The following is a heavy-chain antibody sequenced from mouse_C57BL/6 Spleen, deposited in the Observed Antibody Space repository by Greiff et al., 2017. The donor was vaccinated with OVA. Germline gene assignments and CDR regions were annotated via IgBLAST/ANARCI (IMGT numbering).Heavy chain of an antibody. CDR2: ISSGSSTI. CDR3: AKLYDGYYYAMDY. Sequence: DVHLVESGGGLVKPGGSLKLSCAASGFTFSDYGMHWVRQAPEKGLEWVAYISSGSSTIYYADTVKGRFTISRDNAKNTLFLQMTSLRSEDTAMYYCAKLYDGYYYAMDYWGQGTSVTVSS. CDR1: GFTFSDYG. D-gene: IGHD2-3*01. V-gene: IGHV5-17*01. J-gene: IGHJ4*01.